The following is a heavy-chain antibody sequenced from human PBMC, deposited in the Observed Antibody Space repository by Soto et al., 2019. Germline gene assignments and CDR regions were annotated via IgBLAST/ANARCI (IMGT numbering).Heavy chain of an antibody. Sequence: LRLSCAASGFTFSSYAMSWVRQAPGKGLEWVSAISGSGGSTYYADSVKGRFTISRDNSKNTLYLQMNSLRAEDTAVYYCAAIWYDFWSGYSFWGQGTLVTVYS. J-gene: IGHJ4*02. CDR3: AAIWYDFWSGYSF. D-gene: IGHD3-3*01. CDR2: ISGSGGST. V-gene: IGHV3-23*01. CDR1: GFTFSSYA.